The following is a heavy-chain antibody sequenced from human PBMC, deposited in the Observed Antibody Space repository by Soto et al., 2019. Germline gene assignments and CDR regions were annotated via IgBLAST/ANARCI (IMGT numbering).Heavy chain of an antibody. J-gene: IGHJ5*02. CDR2: TYYRSKWYN. CDR1: GDRVSSNSAA. Sequence: QTLSLTCAISGDRVSSNSAAWNWIRQSPSRGLEWLGRTYYRSKWYNDYAVSVKSRITINPGTSKTQYSLQLNSVTPEDTAVYYCARVTSSSSRLERMYNWFDPWGQGTLVTVST. D-gene: IGHD6-13*01. V-gene: IGHV6-1*01. CDR3: ARVTSSSSRLERMYNWFDP.